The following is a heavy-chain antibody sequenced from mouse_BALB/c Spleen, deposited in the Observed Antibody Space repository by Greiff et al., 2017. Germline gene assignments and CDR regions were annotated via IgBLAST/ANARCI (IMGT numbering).Heavy chain of an antibody. Sequence: EVKLVESGGGLVKPGGSLKLSCAASGFTFSDYYMYWVRQTPEKRLEWVATISDGGSYTYYPDSVKGRFTISRDNAKNNLYLQMSSLKSEDTAMYYCAPFLDYGSSSLAMDYWGQGTSVTVSS. J-gene: IGHJ4*01. V-gene: IGHV5-4*02. CDR2: ISDGGSYT. CDR3: APFLDYGSSSLAMDY. CDR1: GFTFSDYY. D-gene: IGHD1-1*01.